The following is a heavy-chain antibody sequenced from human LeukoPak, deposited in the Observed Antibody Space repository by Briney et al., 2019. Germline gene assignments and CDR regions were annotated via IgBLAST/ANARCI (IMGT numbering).Heavy chain of an antibody. CDR3: ARGAYIVVVVAAFDY. CDR1: GFNFSSYA. V-gene: IGHV3-30*04. Sequence: GGSLRLSCAASGFNFSSYAMHWVRQAPGKGLEWVAVISYDGSNKYYADSVKGRFTISRDNSKNTLYLQMNSLRAEDTAVYYSARGAYIVVVVAAFDYWGQGTLVTVSS. J-gene: IGHJ4*02. CDR2: ISYDGSNK. D-gene: IGHD2-15*01.